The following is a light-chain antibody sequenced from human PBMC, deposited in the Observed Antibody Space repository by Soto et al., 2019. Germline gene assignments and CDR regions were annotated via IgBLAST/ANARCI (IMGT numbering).Light chain of an antibody. V-gene: IGLV2-14*01. CDR1: SSDIGAYDY. CDR3: FSFTTTSTHV. J-gene: IGLJ1*01. Sequence: QSALTQPASLSGSPGQSITISCTRTSSDIGAYDYVSWFQQHPGKAPKLMISEVNNRPSGVSNRFSGSKSGNTAYLTISGLQVEDEAEYFRFSFTTTSTHVFGTGTRSPS. CDR2: EVN.